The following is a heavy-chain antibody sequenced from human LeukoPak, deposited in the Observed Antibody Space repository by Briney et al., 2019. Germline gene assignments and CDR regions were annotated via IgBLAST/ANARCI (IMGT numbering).Heavy chain of an antibody. CDR2: INNDGSIT. V-gene: IGHV3-74*01. Sequence: GGSLRLSCAASGLIFSRYWMHWVRQAPGKELVWVSRINNDGSITNSADSVKGRFTISRDNAKDMLYLQMDSLRVEDTAIYYCARGATVLWAIDNWGQGTMVAVSS. J-gene: IGHJ4*02. CDR1: GLIFSRYW. CDR3: ARGATVLWAIDN. D-gene: IGHD3-16*01.